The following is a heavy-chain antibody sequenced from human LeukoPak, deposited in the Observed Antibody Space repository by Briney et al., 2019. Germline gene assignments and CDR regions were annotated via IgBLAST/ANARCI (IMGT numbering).Heavy chain of an antibody. CDR1: GGSISSYY. CDR3: ARDAYNRNLDY. V-gene: IGHV4-59*01. CDR2: IYYNGGT. D-gene: IGHD1-14*01. J-gene: IGHJ4*02. Sequence: TTSETLSLTCTVSGGSISSYYWSWIRQPPGKGLEWIGYIYYNGGTNYNPSLRSRVTISVDTSKNQFSLKLTSVTAADTAVYYCARDAYNRNLDYWGQGTLVTVSS.